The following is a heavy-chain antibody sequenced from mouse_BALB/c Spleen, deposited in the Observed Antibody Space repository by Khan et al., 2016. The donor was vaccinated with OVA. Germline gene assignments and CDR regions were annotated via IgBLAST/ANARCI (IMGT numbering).Heavy chain of an antibody. V-gene: IGHV1-7*01. CDR2: INPSSGYT. D-gene: IGHD1-1*01. Sequence: QVQLKQSGAELAKPGASVKMSCKASGYTFTSYWMHWVQQTPGQGLEWIGYINPSSGYTEYNQRFKGMATFTADKSTSTLYMQLSSLTSEESAVYYCASHRSSSGWFAYWGQGTLVTVSA. CDR3: ASHRSSSGWFAY. J-gene: IGHJ3*01. CDR1: GYTFTSYW.